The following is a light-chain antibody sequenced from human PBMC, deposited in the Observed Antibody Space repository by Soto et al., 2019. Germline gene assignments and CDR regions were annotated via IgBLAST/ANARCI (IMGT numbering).Light chain of an antibody. CDR3: AAWEDSLNGVV. V-gene: IGLV1-44*01. CDR2: SNN. J-gene: IGLJ2*01. Sequence: QSVLTQPPSASGTPGQGVTISCSGSNSNIGSNTVNWYQQLPGTAPKLLISSNNERPSGVPDRFSGSKSGASASLAISGLQSEDEADYYCAAWEDSLNGVVFGGGTKVTVL. CDR1: NSNIGSNT.